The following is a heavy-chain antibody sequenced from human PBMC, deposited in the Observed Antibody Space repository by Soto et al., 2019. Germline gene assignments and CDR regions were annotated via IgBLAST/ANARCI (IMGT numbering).Heavy chain of an antibody. CDR2: ILYDGSDK. CDR1: GFTFSNYG. D-gene: IGHD3-10*01. Sequence: QVQLVESGGGVVQPGRSLRLSCAASGFTFSNYGMHWVRQAPGKGLEWVAFILYDGSDKYFADSVKARFTISRDNSKNTLDLQMNSLRAEDTAVYYCAKDRIVMIRGVMNYYGMDVWGQGTTVTVSS. CDR3: AKDRIVMIRGVMNYYGMDV. V-gene: IGHV3-30*18. J-gene: IGHJ6*02.